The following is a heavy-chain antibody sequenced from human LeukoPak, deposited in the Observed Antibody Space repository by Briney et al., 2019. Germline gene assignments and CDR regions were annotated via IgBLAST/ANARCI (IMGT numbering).Heavy chain of an antibody. Sequence: SETLSLTCTVSGVSISSYYWSWIRQPAGKGLEWIGRIYTSGSTNHNPSLKGRVTMSVDKSKNQLSLKLSSVTAADTAVYYCARGAYHYGSGSYYFDYWGQGSLVTVSS. CDR2: IYTSGST. D-gene: IGHD3-10*01. CDR1: GVSISSYY. V-gene: IGHV4-4*07. CDR3: ARGAYHYGSGSYYFDY. J-gene: IGHJ4*02.